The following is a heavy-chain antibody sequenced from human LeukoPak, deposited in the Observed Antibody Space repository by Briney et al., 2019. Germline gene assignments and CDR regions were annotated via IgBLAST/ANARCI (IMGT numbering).Heavy chain of an antibody. CDR2: ISAYNGNT. CDR3: ARDRKAQWLVQVLWFDP. V-gene: IGHV1-18*01. D-gene: IGHD6-19*01. CDR1: GYTFTSYG. Sequence: ASVKVSCKASGYTFTSYGISWVRQAPGQGLEWMGWISAYNGNTNYAQKLQGRVTMTTDTSTSTAYMELSSLRSEDTAVYYCARDRKAQWLVQVLWFDPWGQGTLVTVSS. J-gene: IGHJ5*02.